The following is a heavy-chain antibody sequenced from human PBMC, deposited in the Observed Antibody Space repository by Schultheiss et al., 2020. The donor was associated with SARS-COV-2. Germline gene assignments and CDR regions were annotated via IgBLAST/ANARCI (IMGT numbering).Heavy chain of an antibody. V-gene: IGHV3-23*01. J-gene: IGHJ3*02. CDR3: ARRAGRGDDDAFDI. Sequence: GVLKISCAASGFTFSSYAMSWVRQAPGKGLEWVSAISGSGGSTYYADSVKGRFTISRDNAKNSLYLQMNSLRAEDTAVYYCARRAGRGDDDAFDIWGQGTMVTVSS. CDR2: ISGSGGST. CDR1: GFTFSSYA. D-gene: IGHD2-21*01.